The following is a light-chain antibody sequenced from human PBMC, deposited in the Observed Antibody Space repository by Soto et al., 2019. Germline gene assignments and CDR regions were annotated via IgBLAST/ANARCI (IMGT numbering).Light chain of an antibody. CDR1: SSNIGAGYD. V-gene: IGLV1-40*01. J-gene: IGLJ1*01. Sequence: QSVLTQPPSVFGAPGQRVTISCTGSSSNIGAGYDVHWYQQLPGTAPKLLIYGNSNRPSGVPDRFSGSKSGTSASLAITGLQAEDEADYYCQSYDNSLSGYVFGTGTKLTV. CDR3: QSYDNSLSGYV. CDR2: GNS.